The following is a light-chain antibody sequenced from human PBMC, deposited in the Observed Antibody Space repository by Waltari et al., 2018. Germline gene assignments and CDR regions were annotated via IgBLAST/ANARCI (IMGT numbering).Light chain of an antibody. V-gene: IGLV2-14*01. Sequence: QSALTQPASVSGSPGQAITISRTGTSSDVGGYNSVSWYQQHPGKAPKLMIYEVSNRPSGLSNRFSGSKSGNTASLTISGLQAEDEADYYCSSYTTSSTVVFGGGTKLTVL. CDR1: SSDVGGYNS. J-gene: IGLJ3*02. CDR2: EVS. CDR3: SSYTTSSTVV.